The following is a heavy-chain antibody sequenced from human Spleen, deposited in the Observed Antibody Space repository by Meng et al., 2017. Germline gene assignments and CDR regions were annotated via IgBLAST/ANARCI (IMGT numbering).Heavy chain of an antibody. V-gene: IGHV3-21*01. CDR1: GFTFSSYS. J-gene: IGHJ5*02. CDR2: ISGSGSYI. Sequence: EVQLVESGGGLVKPGGSLRLSCAASGFTFSSYSMNWVRQAPGKGLEWVSSISGSGSYIYYADSLKGRFTISRDNAKNSLDLQMNSLTAEDTVVYYCSRDMGIVVAGIPEAWGQGTLVTVSS. CDR3: SRDMGIVVAGIPEA. D-gene: IGHD6-19*01.